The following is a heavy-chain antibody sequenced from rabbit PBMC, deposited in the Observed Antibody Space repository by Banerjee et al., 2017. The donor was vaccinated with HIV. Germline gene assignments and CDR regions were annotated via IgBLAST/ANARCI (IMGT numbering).Heavy chain of an antibody. V-gene: IGHV1S40*01. CDR3: ARSYTAGYGDAGL. J-gene: IGHJ4*01. Sequence: QSLEESGGDLVKPGASLTLTCTASGFTLNSYWICWVRQAPGKGLEWIACIDTGDGNTYYASWAKGRFTISKTSSTTVDLKMTSLTAADTATYFCARSYTAGYGDAGLWGPGTLVTVS. CDR1: GFTLNSYW. D-gene: IGHD6-1*01. CDR2: IDTGDGNT.